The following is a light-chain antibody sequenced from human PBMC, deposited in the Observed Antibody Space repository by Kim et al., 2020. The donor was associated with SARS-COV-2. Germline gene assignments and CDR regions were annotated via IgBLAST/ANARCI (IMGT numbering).Light chain of an antibody. Sequence: QSALTQPASVSGSPGQSISISCTGTSSNIGSYNYVSWHQQHPGKAPKLMIYDVNKRPSGISSRFSGSKSGSTASLTNSGLQAEDEADYYCSSFTTRSTLLFGGGTK. J-gene: IGLJ3*02. V-gene: IGLV2-14*03. CDR2: DVN. CDR1: SSNIGSYNY. CDR3: SSFTTRSTLL.